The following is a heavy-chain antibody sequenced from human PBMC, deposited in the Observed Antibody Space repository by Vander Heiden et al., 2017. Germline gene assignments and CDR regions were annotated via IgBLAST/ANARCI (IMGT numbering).Heavy chain of an antibody. V-gene: IGHV3-9*01. CDR3: AKGGEAYSSSWYSDY. CDR2: ISWNSGSI. Sequence: EVQLVESGGGLVQPGRSLSLSCAASGFTFDDYAMHWVRQAPGKGLEWVSGISWNSGSIGYADSVKGRFTISRDNAKNSLYLQMNSLRAEDTALYYCAKGGEAYSSSWYSDYWGQGTLVTVSS. D-gene: IGHD6-13*01. J-gene: IGHJ4*02. CDR1: GFTFDDYA.